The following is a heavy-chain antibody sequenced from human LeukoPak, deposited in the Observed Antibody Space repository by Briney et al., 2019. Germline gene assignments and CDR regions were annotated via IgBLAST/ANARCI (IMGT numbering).Heavy chain of an antibody. CDR2: FDPEDGET. CDR1: GYTLTELS. J-gene: IGHJ3*02. CDR3: ASSDSSGYGAFDI. V-gene: IGHV1-24*01. D-gene: IGHD3-22*01. Sequence: ASVKVSCKVSGYTLTELSMHWVRQAPGKGLEWMGGFDPEDGETIYAQKFQGRVTMTEDTSTDTAYMELRSLRSDDTAVYYCASSDSSGYGAFDIWGQGTMVTVSS.